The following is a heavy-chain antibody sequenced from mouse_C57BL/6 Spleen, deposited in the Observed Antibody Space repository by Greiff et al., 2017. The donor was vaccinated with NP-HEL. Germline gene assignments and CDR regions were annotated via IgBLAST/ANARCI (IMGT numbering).Heavy chain of an antibody. Sequence: QVQLQQPGAELVMPGASVKLSCKASGYTFTSYWMHWVEQRPGQGLEWIGEIDPSDSYTNYNQKFKGKSTLTVDKSSSTAYMQLSSLTSEDSAVYYCARSRRGAWFAYWGQGTLVTVSA. J-gene: IGHJ3*01. CDR1: GYTFTSYW. CDR2: IDPSDSYT. CDR3: ARSRRGAWFAY. V-gene: IGHV1-69*01.